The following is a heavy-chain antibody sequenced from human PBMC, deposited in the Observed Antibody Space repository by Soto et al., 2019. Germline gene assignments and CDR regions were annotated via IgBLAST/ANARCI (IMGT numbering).Heavy chain of an antibody. Sequence: ASVKVSCKASGYTFTSYGIIWVRQAPGQGLEWMGWISAYNGNTNYAQKLQGRVTMTTDTSTSTAYMELRSLRSDDTAVYYCARDGYYDFWSGYYTYYYYYMDVRGKGTTVTVSS. D-gene: IGHD3-3*01. J-gene: IGHJ6*03. V-gene: IGHV1-18*01. CDR1: GYTFTSYG. CDR2: ISAYNGNT. CDR3: ARDGYYDFWSGYYTYYYYYMDV.